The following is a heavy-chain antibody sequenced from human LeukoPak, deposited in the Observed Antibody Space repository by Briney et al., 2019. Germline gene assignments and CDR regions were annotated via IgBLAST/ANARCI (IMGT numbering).Heavy chain of an antibody. CDR3: ARVPAAGSTTKKSEDF. Sequence: PGGSLRLSCAASGFTFSDYYMSWIRQAPGKGLEWVSYISSSGSTIYYAASVKGRFTISRDNAKTSLYLQMNSRRAEATAVYYCARVPAAGSTTKKSEDFWGQGTLVTVSS. CDR2: ISSSGSTI. CDR1: GFTFSDYY. V-gene: IGHV3-11*04. J-gene: IGHJ4*02. D-gene: IGHD2-2*01.